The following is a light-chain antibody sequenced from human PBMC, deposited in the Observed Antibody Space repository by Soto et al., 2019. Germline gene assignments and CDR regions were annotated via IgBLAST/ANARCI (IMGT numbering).Light chain of an antibody. CDR1: SSNIGSVC. J-gene: IGLJ3*02. V-gene: IGLV1-47*01. Sequence: QAVVTQPPSASGTPGQGVPISCSGTSSNIGSVCVVWYRHLPGTAPTLLIYRNTQRPSGVPDRFAGSKSGTSASLAISGLRSEDEADYYCAARDDSLSGHWVFGGGTKVTVL. CDR2: RNT. CDR3: AARDDSLSGHWV.